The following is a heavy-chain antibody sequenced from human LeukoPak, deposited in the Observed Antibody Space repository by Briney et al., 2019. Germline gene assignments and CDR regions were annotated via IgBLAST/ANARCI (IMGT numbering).Heavy chain of an antibody. CDR3: ARGDVVVVPAAPPYYYYGMDV. CDR2: ISSSSSYI. V-gene: IGHV3-21*01. Sequence: PGGSLRLSCAASGFTFSSYWMHWVRQAPGKGLVWVSSISSSSSYIYYADSVKGRFTISRDNAKNSLYLQMNSLRAEDTAVYYCARGDVVVVPAAPPYYYYGMDVWGQGTTVTVSS. D-gene: IGHD2-2*01. CDR1: GFTFSSYW. J-gene: IGHJ6*02.